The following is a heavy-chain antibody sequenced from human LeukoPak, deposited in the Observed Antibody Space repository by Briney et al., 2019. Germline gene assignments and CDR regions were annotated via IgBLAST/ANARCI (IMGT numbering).Heavy chain of an antibody. Sequence: SETLSLTCAVYGGSFSGYYWSWIRQPPGKGLEWVGEINHSGSTNYNPSLKSRVTISVDTSKNQFSLKLSSVTAADTAVYYCARVKGYYGSGSYSLDYWGQGTLVTVSS. CDR1: GGSFSGYY. CDR2: INHSGST. D-gene: IGHD3-10*01. J-gene: IGHJ4*02. V-gene: IGHV4-34*01. CDR3: ARVKGYYGSGSYSLDY.